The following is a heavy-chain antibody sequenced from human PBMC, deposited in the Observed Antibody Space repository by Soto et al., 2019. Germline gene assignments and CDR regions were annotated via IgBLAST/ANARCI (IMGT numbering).Heavy chain of an antibody. V-gene: IGHV1-18*01. D-gene: IGHD3-16*01. CDR1: GYTFTSYG. J-gene: IGHJ6*02. CDR3: ARDGRASYLHYYYGMDV. Sequence: QVQLVQSGAEVKKPGASVKVSCKASGYTFTSYGISWVRQAPGQGLEWMGWISAYNGNTNYAQKLQGRVTMTTDTSTGTANMELRSLRSDDTAVYYCARDGRASYLHYYYGMDVWGQGTTVTVSS. CDR2: ISAYNGNT.